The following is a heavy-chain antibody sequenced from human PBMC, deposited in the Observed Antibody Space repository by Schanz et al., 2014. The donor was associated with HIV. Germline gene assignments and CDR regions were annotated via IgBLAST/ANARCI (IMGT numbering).Heavy chain of an antibody. CDR2: ISYDGRNK. D-gene: IGHD3-22*01. CDR3: ARQYYYDSSGYYPFFDY. CDR1: GFTFSSYA. J-gene: IGHJ4*02. Sequence: VQLLESGGGLAQPGGSLRLSCAASGFTFSSYAMIWVRQAPGKGLEWVAGISYDGRNKYYADSVKGRFTISRDNSKNTLYLQMNSLRAEDTAVYYCARQYYYDSSGYYPFFDYWGQGTLVTVSS. V-gene: IGHV3-30*03.